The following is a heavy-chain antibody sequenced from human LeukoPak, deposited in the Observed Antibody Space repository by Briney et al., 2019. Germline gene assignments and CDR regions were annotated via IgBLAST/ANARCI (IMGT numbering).Heavy chain of an antibody. V-gene: IGHV4-30-2*01. D-gene: IGHD3-22*01. CDR3: ARGSDSYDSSGYSPFYFDY. CDR1: GDSISSGGYY. Sequence: SQTLSLTCTVSGDSISSGGYYWSWIRQPPGKGLEWIGYIYHSGSTYYNPSLKSRVTISVDRSKNQFSLRLSSVTAADTAVYYCARGSDSYDSSGYSPFYFDYWGQGTLVTVSS. J-gene: IGHJ4*02. CDR2: IYHSGST.